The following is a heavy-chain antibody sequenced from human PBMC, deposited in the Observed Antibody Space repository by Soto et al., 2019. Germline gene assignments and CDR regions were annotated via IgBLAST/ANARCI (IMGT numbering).Heavy chain of an antibody. CDR1: GYTFTSYA. Sequence: QVKLVQSGAEVKKPGASVKVSCRASGYTFTSYAIHWVRQAPGQRPEWMGWINTANDNTKYSKKFQGRVTITRDTTASIVYMDLSSLRSEDTAVYYCARGSSWSYFDYWGQGTLVTVSS. V-gene: IGHV1-3*04. CDR2: INTANDNT. J-gene: IGHJ4*02. D-gene: IGHD6-13*01. CDR3: ARGSSWSYFDY.